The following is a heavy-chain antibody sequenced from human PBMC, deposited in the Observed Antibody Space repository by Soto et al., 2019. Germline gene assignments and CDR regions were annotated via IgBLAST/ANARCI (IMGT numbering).Heavy chain of an antibody. Sequence: PGASLKISCRGSGYTFTDYWIVWVRQMPGKGLEWMGVIYPGDSKTKYSPSFQGQVTLSADKSITTAYLQWGSLQASDTAVYYCARRQVGYYEKNFYYYGMDVWGEGTTVTVS. CDR1: GYTFTDYW. D-gene: IGHD2-2*03. CDR3: ARRQVGYYEKNFYYYGMDV. V-gene: IGHV5-51*01. CDR2: IYPGDSKT. J-gene: IGHJ6*02.